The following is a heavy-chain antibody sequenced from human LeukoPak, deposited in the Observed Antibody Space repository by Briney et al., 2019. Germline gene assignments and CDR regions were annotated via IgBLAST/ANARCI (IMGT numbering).Heavy chain of an antibody. D-gene: IGHD1-26*01. CDR1: EFIFSDYD. CDR3: ARTGLGTSTSFYFDL. Sequence: HSGGSLRLSCAASEFIFSDYDMRWVRQAPGKGLEWVALIRYDGRSEYYSGYMQGRFTISRDNSKNNLFLNMNNLGPEDTAVFFCARTGLGTSTSFYFDLWGKGTLVTVSS. V-gene: IGHV3-30*02. CDR2: IRYDGRSE. J-gene: IGHJ4*02.